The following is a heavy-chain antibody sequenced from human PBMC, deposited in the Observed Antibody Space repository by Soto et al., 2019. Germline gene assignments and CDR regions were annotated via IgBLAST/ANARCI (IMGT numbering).Heavy chain of an antibody. CDR2: ISGSGGST. D-gene: IGHD3-3*01. V-gene: IGHV3-23*01. Sequence: GGSLRLSCAASGFTFSSYAMSWVPQAPGKGLEWVSAISGSGGSTYYADSVKGRFTISRDNSKNTLYLQMNSLRAEDTAVYYCAKDAKSLEWLPNFDYWGQGTLVTVST. J-gene: IGHJ4*02. CDR3: AKDAKSLEWLPNFDY. CDR1: GFTFSSYA.